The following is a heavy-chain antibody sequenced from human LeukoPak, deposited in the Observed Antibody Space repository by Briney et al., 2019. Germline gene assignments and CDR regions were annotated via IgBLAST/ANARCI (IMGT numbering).Heavy chain of an antibody. CDR2: IYYSGST. CDR3: ARGLAYFDY. V-gene: IGHV4-39*07. Sequence: SETLSLTCTVSGGSISSSSYYWGWIRQPTGKGLEWIGSIYYSGSTYYNPSLKSRVTISVDTSKNQFSLKLSSVTAADTAVYYCARGLAYFDYWGQGTLVTVSS. D-gene: IGHD3-22*01. CDR1: GGSISSSSYY. J-gene: IGHJ4*02.